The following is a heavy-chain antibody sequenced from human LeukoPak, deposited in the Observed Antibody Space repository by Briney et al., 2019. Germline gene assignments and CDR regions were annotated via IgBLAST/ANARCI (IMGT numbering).Heavy chain of an antibody. V-gene: IGHV3-30*03. CDR1: GFTFSSYG. Sequence: PGGSLRLSCAASGFTFSSYGMHWVRQAPGKGLEWVAVISYDGSNKYYADSVKGRFTISRDNSKNTLYLQMNSLRAGDTAVYYCARDHSSSWEYYFDFWAQGTLVTVSS. CDR2: ISYDGSNK. CDR3: ARDHSSSWEYYFDF. D-gene: IGHD6-13*01. J-gene: IGHJ4*02.